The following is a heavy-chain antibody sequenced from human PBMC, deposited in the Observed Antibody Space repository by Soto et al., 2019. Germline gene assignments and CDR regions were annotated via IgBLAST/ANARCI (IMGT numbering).Heavy chain of an antibody. CDR1: GFTFSSYA. CDR2: ISGSGGST. J-gene: IGHJ4*02. D-gene: IGHD6-13*01. Sequence: GGSLRLSYAASGFTFSSYAMSWVRQAPGKGLEWVSAISGSGGSTYYADPVKGRFTISRDNSKNTLYLQMNSLRAEDTAVYYCAYSSTPFDYWGQGTLVTVSS. V-gene: IGHV3-23*01. CDR3: AYSSTPFDY.